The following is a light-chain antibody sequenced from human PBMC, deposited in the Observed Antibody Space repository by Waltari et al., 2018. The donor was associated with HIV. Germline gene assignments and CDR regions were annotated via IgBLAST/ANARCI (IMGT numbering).Light chain of an antibody. CDR1: ASDIGTYDL. Sequence: QSGLTQPASVSGSPGQSITISCSGSASDIGTYDLVSWYQQFPGKAPKVIIYEVSKRPPGLSHLFSGSKSGNTASLTIAGLQSEDDGDYFCCSYGGPKTVYVFGNGTTV. J-gene: IGLJ1*01. CDR2: EVS. V-gene: IGLV2-23*02. CDR3: CSYGGPKTVYV.